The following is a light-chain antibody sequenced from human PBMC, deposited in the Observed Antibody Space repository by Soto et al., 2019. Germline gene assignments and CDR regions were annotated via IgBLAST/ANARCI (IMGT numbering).Light chain of an antibody. V-gene: IGKV3-15*01. Sequence: PGDRVTITGRASQSIDNWLAWYQQKPGKAPKLLIYGASTRATGISGRFSGSGSGTEFTLSINSLQSEDFAVYYCQQYNSWPPDGTFGQGTKVDI. CDR1: QSIDNW. J-gene: IGKJ1*01. CDR2: GAS. CDR3: QQYNSWPPDGT.